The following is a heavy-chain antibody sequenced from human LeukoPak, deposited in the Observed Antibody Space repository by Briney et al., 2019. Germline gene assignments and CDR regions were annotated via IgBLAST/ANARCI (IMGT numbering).Heavy chain of an antibody. CDR2: MNPNSGNT. D-gene: IGHD2-15*01. Sequence: ASVTVSCKASGYTFTSYDINWVRQATGQGLEWMGWMNPNSGNTGYAQKFQGRVTMTRNTSISTAYMELNSLRSEDTAVYYCARVKVYCSGGSCYYYCGMGVWGQGTTVTVSS. J-gene: IGHJ6*02. CDR3: ARVKVYCSGGSCYYYCGMGV. CDR1: GYTFTSYD. V-gene: IGHV1-8*01.